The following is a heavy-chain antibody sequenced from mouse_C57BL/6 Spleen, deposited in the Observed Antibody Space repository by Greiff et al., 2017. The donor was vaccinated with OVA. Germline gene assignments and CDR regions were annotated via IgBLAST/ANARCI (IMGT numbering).Heavy chain of an antibody. Sequence: VKLMESGPGLVAPSQSLSITCTVSGFSLTSYAISWVRQPPGKGLEWLGVIWTGGGTNYNSALKSRLSISKDNSKSQVFLKMNSLQTDDTARYYCASSPYYYGSSAYYAMDYWGQGTSVTVSS. J-gene: IGHJ4*01. D-gene: IGHD1-1*01. CDR1: GFSLTSYA. CDR3: ASSPYYYGSSAYYAMDY. CDR2: IWTGGGT. V-gene: IGHV2-9-1*01.